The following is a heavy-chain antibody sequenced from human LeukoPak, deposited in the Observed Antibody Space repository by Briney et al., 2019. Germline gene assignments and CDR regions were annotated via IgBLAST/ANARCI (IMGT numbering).Heavy chain of an antibody. CDR2: ISSSSSYI. Sequence: GGSLRLSCAASGFTFSSYSMKWVRQAPGKGLEWVSFISSSSSYIYYADSVKGRFTISRDNAKNSLYLQMNSLRAEDTAVYYCARGTMFPYYLDYWGQGTLVTVSS. CDR3: ARGTMFPYYLDY. V-gene: IGHV3-21*01. D-gene: IGHD3-10*02. CDR1: GFTFSSYS. J-gene: IGHJ4*02.